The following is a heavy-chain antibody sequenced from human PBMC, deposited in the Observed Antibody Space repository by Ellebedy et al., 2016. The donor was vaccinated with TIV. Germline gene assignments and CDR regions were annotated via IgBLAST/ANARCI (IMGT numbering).Heavy chain of an antibody. V-gene: IGHV1-2*02. Sequence: AASVKVSCKASGYTFIGYYIHWVRQAPGQGLEWMGWINPNSGGTNYAQNFQGRVTMTRDTSISTAYMELTRLRSDDTAVYYCAGTIGAAGAYYFDYWGQGTLVTVSS. CDR2: INPNSGGT. CDR1: GYTFIGYY. D-gene: IGHD1-26*01. CDR3: AGTIGAAGAYYFDY. J-gene: IGHJ4*02.